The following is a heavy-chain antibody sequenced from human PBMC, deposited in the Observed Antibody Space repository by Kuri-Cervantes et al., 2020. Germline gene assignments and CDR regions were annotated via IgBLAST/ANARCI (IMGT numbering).Heavy chain of an antibody. V-gene: IGHV3-7*01. CDR2: VKQDGSEK. CDR3: ARDRLLWFGELFGSDNWFDP. Sequence: GGSLRLSCAASGFTFSSYWMSWVRQAPGKGLEWVANVKQDGSEKYYVDSVKGRFTISRDNAKNSLYLQMNSLRAEDTAVYYCARDRLLWFGELFGSDNWFDPWGQGTLVTVSS. J-gene: IGHJ5*02. CDR1: GFTFSSYW. D-gene: IGHD3-10*01.